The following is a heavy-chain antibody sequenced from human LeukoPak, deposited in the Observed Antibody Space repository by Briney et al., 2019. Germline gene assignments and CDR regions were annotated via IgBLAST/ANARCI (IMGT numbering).Heavy chain of an antibody. V-gene: IGHV1-69*04. CDR2: IIPILGIA. J-gene: IGHJ4*02. D-gene: IGHD2-21*01. Sequence: ASVTVSCKASVGTFSNYAISWVRQAPGQGLEWMGRIIPILGIANYAQKFQGRVTITADKSTSTAYMELSSLRSEDTAVYYCARFLCDWGQGTLVTVSS. CDR1: VGTFSNYA. CDR3: ARFLCD.